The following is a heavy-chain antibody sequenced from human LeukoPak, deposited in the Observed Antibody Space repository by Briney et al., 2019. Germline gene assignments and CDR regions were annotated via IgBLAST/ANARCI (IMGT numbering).Heavy chain of an antibody. CDR1: GFTFGDYA. D-gene: IGHD6-13*01. CDR2: IKQDGSEK. CDR3: ARGPAYSRIGTYYYYMDV. V-gene: IGHV3-7*04. Sequence: TGGSLRLSCTASGFTFGDYAMSWVRQAPGKGLEWVANIKQDGSEKYYVDSVKGRFTISRDNAKNSLYLQMNSLRAEDTAVYYCARGPAYSRIGTYYYYMDVWGKGTTVTVSS. J-gene: IGHJ6*03.